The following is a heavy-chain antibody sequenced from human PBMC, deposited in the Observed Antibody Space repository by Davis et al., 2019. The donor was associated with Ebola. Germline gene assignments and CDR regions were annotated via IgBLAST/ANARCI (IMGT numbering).Heavy chain of an antibody. CDR3: ARASSGWYPYYFDS. D-gene: IGHD6-19*01. Sequence: MPSETLSLTCAVSGGSFSGYYWSWIRQPPGKGLEWIGEINHTGSTNYNPSLKSRVTISVDTSKNQFSLNLSSVTAADTAVYYCARASSGWYPYYFDSWGQGTLVTVSS. CDR2: INHTGST. J-gene: IGHJ4*02. CDR1: GGSFSGYY. V-gene: IGHV4-34*01.